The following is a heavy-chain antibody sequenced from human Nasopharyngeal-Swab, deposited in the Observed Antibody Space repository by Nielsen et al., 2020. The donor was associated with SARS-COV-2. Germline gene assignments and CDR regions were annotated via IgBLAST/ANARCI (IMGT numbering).Heavy chain of an antibody. J-gene: IGHJ4*02. CDR3: TEDFAWKMHY. CDR1: RFSLSTRAVN. V-gene: IGHV2-5*01. D-gene: IGHD1-1*01. CDR2: ISWNDDT. Sequence: SGPPLVKPTHTLTLLCTFSRFSLSTRAVNGAWIRQPPGKSLEWLALISWNDDTHYSPSLKSRPNVTKDTYKKQVFLTMTNVNPVDKATYFCTEDFAWKMHYWGQGTLVTVYS.